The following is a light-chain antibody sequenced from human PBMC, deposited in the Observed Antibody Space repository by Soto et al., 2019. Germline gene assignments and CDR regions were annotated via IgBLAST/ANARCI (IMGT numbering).Light chain of an antibody. CDR2: DAS. V-gene: IGKV3-11*01. Sequence: DIVLTQSPATLSLSPGERATLSCRASQSVSIYLAWYQQKPGQAPRLLIYDASNRATGIPARFSGSGSGTDFTLTISSLEPEDFAVYYCQRSIWPPITFGQGTRLEIK. J-gene: IGKJ5*01. CDR3: QRSIWPPIT. CDR1: QSVSIY.